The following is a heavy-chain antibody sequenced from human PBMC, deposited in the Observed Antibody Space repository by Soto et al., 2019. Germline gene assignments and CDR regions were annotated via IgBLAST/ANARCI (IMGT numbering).Heavy chain of an antibody. CDR2: ISYDGSNK. CDR3: ARDRRLTPGTYYFDY. V-gene: IGHV3-30-3*01. J-gene: IGHJ4*02. CDR1: GFTFSSYA. Sequence: GGSLRLSCAASGFTFSSYAMHWVRQAPGKGLEWVAVISYDGSNKYYADSVKGRFTISRDNSKNTLYLQMNSLRAEDTAVYYCARDRRLTPGTYYFDYWGQGTLVTVSS.